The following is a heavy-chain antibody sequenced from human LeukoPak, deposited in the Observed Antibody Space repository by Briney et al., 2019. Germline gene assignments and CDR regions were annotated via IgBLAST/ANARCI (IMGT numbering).Heavy chain of an antibody. V-gene: IGHV3-20*04. CDR1: GFTFDDYG. CDR3: ARQYCSGGSCYSNYSYYMDV. CDR2: IHWNGGGT. Sequence: GGSLRLSCAASGFTFDDYGMSWVRQAPGKGLEWVSGIHWNGGGTGYADSVKGRFTISRDNPKNSLYLQMNSLRAEDTALYYCARQYCSGGSCYSNYSYYMDVWGKGTTVTVSS. D-gene: IGHD2-15*01. J-gene: IGHJ6*03.